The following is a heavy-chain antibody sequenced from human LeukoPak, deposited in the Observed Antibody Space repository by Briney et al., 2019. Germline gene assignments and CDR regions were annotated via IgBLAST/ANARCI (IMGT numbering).Heavy chain of an antibody. V-gene: IGHV1-2*02. J-gene: IGHJ4*02. D-gene: IGHD6-6*01. CDR2: INPNSGGT. CDR3: ARGRLMAAPDERYYFDY. Sequence: ASVKVSCKTSGYTFTGYYMHWVRQAPGQGLEWMGWINPNSGGTNYAQKFQGRVTMTRDTSISTAYMVLSSLRSEDTAVYYCARGRLMAAPDERYYFDYWGQGTLVTVSS. CDR1: GYTFTGYY.